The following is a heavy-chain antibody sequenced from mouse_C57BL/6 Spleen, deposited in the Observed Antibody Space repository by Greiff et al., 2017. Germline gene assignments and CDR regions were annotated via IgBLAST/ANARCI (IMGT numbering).Heavy chain of an antibody. J-gene: IGHJ4*01. Sequence: VQLQQSGPELVKPGASVKISCKASGYSFTDYNMNWVKQSNGKSLEWIGVINPNYGTTSYNQKFKGKATLTVDQSSSTAYMQLNSLTSKDSAVDYCARYGESTVVATKAMDYWGQGTSVTVSS. CDR2: INPNYGTT. CDR1: GYSFTDYN. CDR3: ARYGESTVVATKAMDY. V-gene: IGHV1-39*01. D-gene: IGHD1-1*01.